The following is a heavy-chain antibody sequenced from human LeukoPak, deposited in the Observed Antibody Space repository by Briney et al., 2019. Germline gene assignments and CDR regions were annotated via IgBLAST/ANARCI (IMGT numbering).Heavy chain of an antibody. CDR1: GGSISNSIYY. V-gene: IGHV4-39*07. CDR3: ARMYSGYDFDY. CDR2: IYYNGST. Sequence: SETLSLTCTVSGGSISNSIYYWGWIRQPPGKGLEWIGTIYYNGSTFYNPSLKSRVTISTDTSKNQFSLKLSSVTAADTAVYYCARMYSGYDFDYWGQGTLVTVSS. D-gene: IGHD5-12*01. J-gene: IGHJ4*02.